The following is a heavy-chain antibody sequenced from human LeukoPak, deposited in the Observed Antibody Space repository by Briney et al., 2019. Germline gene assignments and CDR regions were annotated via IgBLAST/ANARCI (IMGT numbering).Heavy chain of an antibody. V-gene: IGHV4-34*01. D-gene: IGHD4-17*01. CDR1: GGSFSGYY. J-gene: IGHJ5*02. Sequence: PSETLSLTCAVYGGSFSGYYWSWIRQPPGKGLEWIGGINHSGSTNYNPSLKSRVTISADTSKNQFSLKLSSVTAADTAVYYCARGGVYGDYHWGQGTLVTVSS. CDR2: INHSGST. CDR3: ARGGVYGDYH.